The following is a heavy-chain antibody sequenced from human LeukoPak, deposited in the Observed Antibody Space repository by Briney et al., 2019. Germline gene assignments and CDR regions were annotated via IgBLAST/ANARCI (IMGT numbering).Heavy chain of an antibody. D-gene: IGHD5-18*01. V-gene: IGHV4-59*08. Sequence: SETLSLTCTVSGGSISSYYWSWIRQPPGKGLEWTGYIYYSGSTNYNPSLKSRVTISVDTSKNQFSLKLSSVTAADTAVYYCARQGYGLTYFDYWGQGTLVTVSS. CDR3: ARQGYGLTYFDY. CDR1: GGSISSYY. CDR2: IYYSGST. J-gene: IGHJ4*02.